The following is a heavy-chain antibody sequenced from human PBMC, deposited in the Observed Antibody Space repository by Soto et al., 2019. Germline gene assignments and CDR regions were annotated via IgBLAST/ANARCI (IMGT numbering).Heavy chain of an antibody. Sequence: SVKVSCKASGGTFSIYGFSWVRQAPGQGPEWIGGIIPILTTPNYAQKFQGRVTIVADESTTTVYMELSSLKFEDTAVYYCATSVGIAPTGEDGMDVWGQRTSVTVCS. D-gene: IGHD2-8*02. CDR3: ATSVGIAPTGEDGMDV. V-gene: IGHV1-69*13. CDR1: GGTFSIYG. CDR2: IIPILTTP. J-gene: IGHJ6*02.